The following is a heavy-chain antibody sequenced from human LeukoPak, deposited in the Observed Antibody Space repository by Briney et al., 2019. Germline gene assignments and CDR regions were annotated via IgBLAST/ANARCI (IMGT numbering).Heavy chain of an antibody. J-gene: IGHJ6*02. Sequence: SQTLSLTCAVSGGSISSGGYSWSWIRQPPGKGLEWIGYIYHSGSTYYNPSLKSRVTISVDRSKNQFSLKLSSVTAADTAVYYCARANCSSTSCYPYYYYGMDVWGQGTTVTVS. CDR1: GGSISSGGYS. CDR3: ARANCSSTSCYPYYYYGMDV. D-gene: IGHD2-2*01. CDR2: IYHSGST. V-gene: IGHV4-30-2*01.